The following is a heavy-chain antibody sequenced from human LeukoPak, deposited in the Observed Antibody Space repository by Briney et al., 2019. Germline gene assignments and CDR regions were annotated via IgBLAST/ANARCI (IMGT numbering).Heavy chain of an antibody. D-gene: IGHD3-10*01. CDR3: ARVGVRGVDDY. J-gene: IGHJ4*02. CDR1: GYTFTRND. CDR2: LNPNSGNT. V-gene: IGHV1-8*01. Sequence: ASVKVSCKASGYTFTRNDINWVRQATGQGLEWMGWLNPNSGNTGYAQKFQGRVTMTRNTSISTAYMELSSLRSEDTAVYYCARVGVRGVDDYWGQGTLVTVSS.